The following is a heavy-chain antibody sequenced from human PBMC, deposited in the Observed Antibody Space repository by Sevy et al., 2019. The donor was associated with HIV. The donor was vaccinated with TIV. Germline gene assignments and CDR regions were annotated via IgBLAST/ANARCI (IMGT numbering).Heavy chain of an antibody. CDR2: IKQDGSER. V-gene: IGHV3-7*03. Sequence: GGSLRLSCTASGFSFSRYWMTWVRQAPGEGLEWVANIKQDGSERNYVDSVKGRFTISRDNTQNSLYLQMNSLRAEDTAVYYCVTYSGTYSFDAFDIWGRGTMVTVSS. D-gene: IGHD1-26*01. CDR3: VTYSGTYSFDAFDI. CDR1: GFSFSRYW. J-gene: IGHJ3*02.